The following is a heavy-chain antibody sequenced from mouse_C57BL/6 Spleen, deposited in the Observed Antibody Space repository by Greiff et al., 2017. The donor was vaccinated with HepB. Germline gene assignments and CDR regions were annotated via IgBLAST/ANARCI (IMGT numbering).Heavy chain of an antibody. D-gene: IGHD2-4*01. Sequence: VQLQQPGAELVKPGASVKMSCKASGYTFTSYWITWVKQRPGQGLEWIGDIYPGSGSTNYNEKFKSKATLTVDTSSSTAYMQLSSLTSEDSAVYYCARRWDYDGGVFAYWGQGTLVTVSA. V-gene: IGHV1-55*01. CDR3: ARRWDYDGGVFAY. CDR2: IYPGSGST. CDR1: GYTFTSYW. J-gene: IGHJ3*01.